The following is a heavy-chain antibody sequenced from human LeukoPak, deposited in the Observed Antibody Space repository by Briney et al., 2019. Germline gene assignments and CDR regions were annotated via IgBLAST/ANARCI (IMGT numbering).Heavy chain of an antibody. CDR1: GFTFSSYW. Sequence: GGSLRLSCAASGFTFSSYWMSWVRQAPGKGLEWGANIKQDGSEKYYVDSVKGRFTISRDNAKNSLYLQMNSLRAEDTAVYYCARDSVLRYFDWLYYYGMDVWGQGTTVTVSS. V-gene: IGHV3-7*04. CDR3: ARDSVLRYFDWLYYYGMDV. CDR2: IKQDGSEK. D-gene: IGHD3-9*01. J-gene: IGHJ6*02.